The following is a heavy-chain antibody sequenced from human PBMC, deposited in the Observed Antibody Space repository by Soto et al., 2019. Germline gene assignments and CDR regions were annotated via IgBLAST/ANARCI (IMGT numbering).Heavy chain of an antibody. Sequence: SETLSLTCTVSGGSVSSGDYYWSWIRQPPWKGLEWILYIYHSWSTNYNPSLNSRVTISEYTSKNGVSLNLRSVTAADTAIYYCAKHGYHDYFQYWGQGTLVTVSS. D-gene: IGHD5-18*01. CDR1: GGSVSSGDYY. CDR3: AKHGYHDYFQY. V-gene: IGHV4-61*08. J-gene: IGHJ1*01. CDR2: IYHSWST.